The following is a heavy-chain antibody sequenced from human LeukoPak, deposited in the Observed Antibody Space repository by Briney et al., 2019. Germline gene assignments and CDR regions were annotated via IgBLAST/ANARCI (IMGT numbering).Heavy chain of an antibody. Sequence: SQTLSLTCTVSGRSISSGSYYWTWIRQPAGKGLEWIGRIYTSGSTNHNPSLKSRVTISLDTSKNQFSLKLISVTAADTAVYFCARERTDTSMDYWGQGTLVTVSS. CDR3: ARERTDTSMDY. V-gene: IGHV4-61*02. J-gene: IGHJ4*02. D-gene: IGHD5-18*01. CDR1: GRSISSGSYY. CDR2: IYTSGST.